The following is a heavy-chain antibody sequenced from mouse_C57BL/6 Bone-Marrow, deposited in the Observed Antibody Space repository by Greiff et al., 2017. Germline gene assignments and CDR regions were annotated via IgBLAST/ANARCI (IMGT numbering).Heavy chain of an antibody. CDR1: GYTFTSYW. D-gene: IGHD1-1*01. V-gene: IGHV1-64*01. Sequence: QVQLQQPGAELVKPGASVKLSCKASGYTFTSYWMHWVKQRPGQGLEWIGMIHPNSGSTNYNEKFKSKATLTVDQSSRTAYMQLRSLTSEDSAVYYCARYYPYRGAYWGQGTLVTVSA. CDR3: ARYYPYRGAY. CDR2: IHPNSGST. J-gene: IGHJ3*01.